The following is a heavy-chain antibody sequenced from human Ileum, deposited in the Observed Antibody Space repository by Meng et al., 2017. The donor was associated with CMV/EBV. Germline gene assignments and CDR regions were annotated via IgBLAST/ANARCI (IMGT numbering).Heavy chain of an antibody. CDR1: GFTFSSYA. J-gene: IGHJ4*02. Sequence: EVQVFESGGGLVQPGGSLRLSCAASGFTFSSYAMSWVRQAPEKRLEWVSTVTNRGPRTYYANSVKGRFTISRDNSKNTLYLQMNSLRAEDTAVYYCVKGAGAITPFDYWGQGTLVTVSS. D-gene: IGHD1-26*01. CDR2: VTNRGPRT. CDR3: VKGAGAITPFDY. V-gene: IGHV3-23*01.